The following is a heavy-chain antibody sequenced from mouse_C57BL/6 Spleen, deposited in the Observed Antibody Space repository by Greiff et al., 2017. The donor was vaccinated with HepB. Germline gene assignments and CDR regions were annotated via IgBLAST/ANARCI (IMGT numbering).Heavy chain of an antibody. J-gene: IGHJ3*01. CDR2: IDPEGGDN. D-gene: IGHD2-2*01. CDR1: GFNIKDYY. Sequence: EVQLQQSGAELVRPGASVKLSCTASGFNIKDYYMHWVKQRPEQGLEWIGRIDPEGGDNEYAPKFQGKATMTADTSSNTAYLQLSSLTSEDTAVYYCTAEGYALFAYWGQGTLVTVSA. CDR3: TAEGYALFAY. V-gene: IGHV14-1*01.